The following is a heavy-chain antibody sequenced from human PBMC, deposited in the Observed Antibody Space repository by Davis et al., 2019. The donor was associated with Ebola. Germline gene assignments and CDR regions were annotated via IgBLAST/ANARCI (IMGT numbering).Heavy chain of an antibody. CDR1: GFTFSTYA. Sequence: GESLKISCAGSGFTFSTYAMTWVRQAPGTGLESVSSITSGNSVSYADSLEGRFTISRDSTRNSVYLQLNSLRPEDTALYYCARAPAGRWQWPGTACDYWGQGTMVTVSS. CDR3: ARAPAGRWQWPGTACDY. V-gene: IGHV3-69-1*01. D-gene: IGHD6-19*01. J-gene: IGHJ4*02. CDR2: ITSGNSV.